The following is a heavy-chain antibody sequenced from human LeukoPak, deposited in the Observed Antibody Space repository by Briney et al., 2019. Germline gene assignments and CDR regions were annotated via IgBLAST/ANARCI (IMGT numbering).Heavy chain of an antibody. Sequence: GGSLRLSCAISGFTFSACELTWVRQAPGKGLEWVSYISRSGSTRYYADSVKGRFTISRDNAKNSLYLQMNSLRAEDTAVYYCARDGPGRYSSSWHGGAFDIWGQGTMVTVSS. CDR1: GFTFSACE. J-gene: IGHJ3*02. V-gene: IGHV3-48*03. CDR2: ISRSGSTR. CDR3: ARDGPGRYSSSWHGGAFDI. D-gene: IGHD6-13*01.